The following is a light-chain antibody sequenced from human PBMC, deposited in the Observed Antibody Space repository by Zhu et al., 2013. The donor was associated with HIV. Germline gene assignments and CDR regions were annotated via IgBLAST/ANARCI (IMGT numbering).Light chain of an antibody. CDR2: SDD. Sequence: QSVLTQPSSVSGTPGQRVTISCSGSTSNVGTNIVHWYQHIPGTAPKLLIYSDDQRPSGVPARFSGSRSGTSASLAISGLQSGDECHYYCGSWDDSLGVYVFSTGTKVTVL. CDR3: GSWDDSLGVYV. J-gene: IGLJ1*01. V-gene: IGLV1-44*01. CDR1: TSNVGTNI.